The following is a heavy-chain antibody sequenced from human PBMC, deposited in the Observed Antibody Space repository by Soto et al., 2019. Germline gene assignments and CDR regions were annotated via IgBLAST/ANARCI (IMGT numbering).Heavy chain of an antibody. CDR1: GFTFSSYA. D-gene: IGHD1-7*01. CDR3: ARDFWELPDY. V-gene: IGHV3-30-3*01. CDR2: ISYDGSNK. Sequence: PGGSLRLSCAASGFTFSSYAMHWVRQAPGKGLEWVAVISYDGSNKYYADSVKGRFTISRDNSKNTLYLQMNSLRAEDTAVYYCARDFWELPDYRGQGTLVTVSS. J-gene: IGHJ4*02.